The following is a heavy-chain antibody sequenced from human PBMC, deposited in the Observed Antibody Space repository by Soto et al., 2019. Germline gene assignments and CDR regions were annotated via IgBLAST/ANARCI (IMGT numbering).Heavy chain of an antibody. J-gene: IGHJ4*02. CDR3: ARRAYCSSITCYHYFDY. V-gene: IGHV3-23*01. CDR1: GCSFSDYV. CDR2: ISVSGGNT. D-gene: IGHD2-2*01. Sequence: PGGSLRLFCAASGCSFSDYVMSWVRQAPGKGLEWVSRISVSGGNTYQTDSVKGRFIISRDSSKNTLYLQMNSLRAEDTAVYYCARRAYCSSITCYHYFDYWGQGTLVTVSS.